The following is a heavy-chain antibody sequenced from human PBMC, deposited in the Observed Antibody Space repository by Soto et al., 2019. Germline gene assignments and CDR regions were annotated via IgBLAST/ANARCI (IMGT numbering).Heavy chain of an antibody. CDR2: ISAYNGNT. CDR3: ARDLSEYYYDSIVYYFDY. Sequence: ASVKVSCKASGYTFTSYGISWVRQAPGQGLEWMGWISAYNGNTNYAQKLQGRVTTTTDTSTSTAYMELRSLRSDDTAVYYCARDLSEYYYDSIVYYFDYWGQGTLVTV. V-gene: IGHV1-18*01. J-gene: IGHJ4*02. D-gene: IGHD3-22*01. CDR1: GYTFTSYG.